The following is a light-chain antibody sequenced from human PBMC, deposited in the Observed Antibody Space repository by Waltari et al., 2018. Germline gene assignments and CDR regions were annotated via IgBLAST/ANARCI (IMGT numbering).Light chain of an antibody. CDR3: SSYAGSNTLV. Sequence: QSALTQPPSASGSPGQSVTISCSGTNSDIGTYNYVSWFQQHPGRAPKRLIYEVNKRPAGFPDRFLGFKSDNRASLTVSGLQADDEAVYHCSSYAGSNTLVFGGGTRLTVL. CDR2: EVN. CDR1: NSDIGTYNY. J-gene: IGLJ2*01. V-gene: IGLV2-8*01.